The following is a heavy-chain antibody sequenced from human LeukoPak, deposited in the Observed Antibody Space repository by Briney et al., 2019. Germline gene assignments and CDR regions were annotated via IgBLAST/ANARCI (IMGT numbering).Heavy chain of an antibody. CDR1: GRSFSGYY. CDR2: SKHRRSN. J-gene: IGHJ4*02. D-gene: IGHD5-18*01. CDR3: ASTWIQAN. Sequence: SETLSLTCAVYGRSFSGYYWSWVRHPPGKGLEWIGESKHRRSNNYNPSLKTRVTISVDTSKNQLTLKLSSVTAADTAVYFCASTWIQANWGQGTLVTVSS. V-gene: IGHV4-34*01.